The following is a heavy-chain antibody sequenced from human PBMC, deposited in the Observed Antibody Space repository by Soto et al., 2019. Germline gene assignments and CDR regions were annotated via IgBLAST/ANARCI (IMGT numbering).Heavy chain of an antibody. CDR1: GFTFSSYG. CDR3: ARDRRILRYFDWLPKDYYYGMDV. J-gene: IGHJ6*02. Sequence: QVQLVESGGGVVQPGRSLRLSCAASGFTFSSYGMHWVRQAPGKGLEWVAVIWYDGSNKYYADSVKGRFTISRDNCKNTLYLQMNGLRAEDSAVYYCARDRRILRYFDWLPKDYYYGMDVWGQVTTVTVSS. V-gene: IGHV3-33*01. CDR2: IWYDGSNK. D-gene: IGHD3-9*01.